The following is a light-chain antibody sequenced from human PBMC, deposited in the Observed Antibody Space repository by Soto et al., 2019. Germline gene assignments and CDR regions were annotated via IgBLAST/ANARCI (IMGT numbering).Light chain of an antibody. Sequence: ENVLTQSPGTLSLSPCDRATLSCRASQSFSNNYLAWYQQKPGQAPRLLIYGASSRATGIPDRFSGSGSGTDFTLTISRLEPEDFAVYYCQQYGSSGTFGQGTKVDI. J-gene: IGKJ1*01. CDR1: QSFSNNY. V-gene: IGKV3-20*01. CDR2: GAS. CDR3: QQYGSSGT.